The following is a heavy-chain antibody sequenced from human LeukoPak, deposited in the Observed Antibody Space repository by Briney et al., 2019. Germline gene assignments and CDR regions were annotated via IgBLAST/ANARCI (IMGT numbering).Heavy chain of an antibody. J-gene: IGHJ4*02. CDR3: ATDDYDILTGYYSPIGY. Sequence: GGSLRLSCAPSGFIFSIYSVNWARQARGGGRECGSYISSSSSTIYYADSVKGRFTISRDNAKNSLYLQMNSLRAEDTAVYYCATDDYDILTGYYSPIGYWGQGTLVTVSS. D-gene: IGHD3-9*01. CDR2: ISSSSSTI. CDR1: GFIFSIYS. V-gene: IGHV3-48*01.